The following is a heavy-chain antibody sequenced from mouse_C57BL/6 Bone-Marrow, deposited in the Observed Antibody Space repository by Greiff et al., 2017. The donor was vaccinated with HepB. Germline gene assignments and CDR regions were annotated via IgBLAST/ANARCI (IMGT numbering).Heavy chain of an antibody. J-gene: IGHJ4*01. D-gene: IGHD2-4*01. CDR2: ISDGGSYT. Sequence: EVQRVESGGGLVKPGGSLKLSCAASGFTFSSYAMSWVRQTPEKRLEWVATISDGGSYTYYPDNVKGRFTISRDNAKNNLYLQMSHLKSEDTAMYYCARVYYDYEFYAMDYWGQGTSVTVSS. V-gene: IGHV5-4*01. CDR3: ARVYYDYEFYAMDY. CDR1: GFTFSSYA.